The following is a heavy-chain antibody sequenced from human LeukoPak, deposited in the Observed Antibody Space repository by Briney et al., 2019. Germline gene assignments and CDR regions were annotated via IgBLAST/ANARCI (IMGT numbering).Heavy chain of an antibody. Sequence: EASVKVSCKASGGTFSSYAISWVRQAPGQGLEWMGRIIPIFGTANYAQKFQGRVTITTDESTSTAYMELSSLRSEDTAVYYCARDGDYYDSSGTRTQHWGQGTLVTVSS. CDR1: GGTFSSYA. J-gene: IGHJ1*01. D-gene: IGHD3-22*01. CDR3: ARDGDYYDSSGTRTQH. V-gene: IGHV1-69*05. CDR2: IIPIFGTA.